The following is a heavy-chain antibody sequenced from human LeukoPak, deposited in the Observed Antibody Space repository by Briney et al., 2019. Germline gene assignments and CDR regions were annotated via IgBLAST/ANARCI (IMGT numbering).Heavy chain of an antibody. D-gene: IGHD4-17*01. Sequence: GASVKVSCKASGYTFTCYYMHWVRQAPGQGLEWMGWINPNSGGTNYAQKFQGRVTMTRDTSISTAYMELSRLRSDDTAVYYCARPADYGDYWFDYWGQGTLVTVSS. J-gene: IGHJ4*02. CDR3: ARPADYGDYWFDY. CDR1: GYTFTCYY. CDR2: INPNSGGT. V-gene: IGHV1-2*02.